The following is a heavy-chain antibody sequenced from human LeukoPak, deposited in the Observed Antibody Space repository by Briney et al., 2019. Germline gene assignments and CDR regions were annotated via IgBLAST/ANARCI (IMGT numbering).Heavy chain of an antibody. J-gene: IGHJ4*02. V-gene: IGHV4-39*01. CDR1: GGSMRSSSNF. CDR2: MFYSGST. D-gene: IGHD6-19*01. Sequence: SETLSLTCTVSGGSMRSSSNFWARIRQLPGKALEWIGSMFYSGSTTYYNPSLKSRVTISVDTSKNQFSLRLTSVTASDTAVYYCARQSEYTSGWHYIDYWGQGTLVTVSS. CDR3: ARQSEYTSGWHYIDY.